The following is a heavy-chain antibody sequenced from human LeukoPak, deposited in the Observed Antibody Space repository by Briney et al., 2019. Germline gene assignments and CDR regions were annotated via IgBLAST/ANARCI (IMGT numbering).Heavy chain of an antibody. CDR3: ARHHGGGWLDP. CDR2: ISGASDNI. Sequence: GGSLRLSCAASGFTFSSSWMTWVRQAPGKGLEWVSYISGASDNIHYADSVKGRFTVSRDNDKNSLYLQMNSLRAEDTAVYFCARHHGGGWLDPWGQGTLVTVSS. J-gene: IGHJ5*02. CDR1: GFTFSSSW. V-gene: IGHV3-48*01. D-gene: IGHD4-23*01.